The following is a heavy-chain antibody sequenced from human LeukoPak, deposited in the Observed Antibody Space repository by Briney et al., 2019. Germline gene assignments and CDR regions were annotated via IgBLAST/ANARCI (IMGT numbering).Heavy chain of an antibody. CDR2: ISSNGGST. CDR1: GLTFSSYA. Sequence: GGSLGLSCSASGLTFSSYAMHWVRQAPGKGLEYVSAISSNGGSTYYADSVKGRFAISRDNSKNTLYLQMSSLRAEDTAVYYCVKGSSGWFIYFDYWGQGTLVTVSS. D-gene: IGHD6-19*01. J-gene: IGHJ4*02. V-gene: IGHV3-64D*06. CDR3: VKGSSGWFIYFDY.